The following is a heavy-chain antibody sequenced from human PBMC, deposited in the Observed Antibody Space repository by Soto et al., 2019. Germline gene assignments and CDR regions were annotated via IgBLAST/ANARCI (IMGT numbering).Heavy chain of an antibody. Sequence: GGSLRLSCAASGFTFSSYAMSWVRQAPGEGLEWVSAISGSGGSTYYADSVKGRFTISRDNSKNTLYLQMNSLRAEDTAVYYCAKSKNGSYYRHDALDIWGQGTMVTVSS. CDR1: GFTFSSYA. D-gene: IGHD1-26*01. V-gene: IGHV3-23*01. CDR3: AKSKNGSYYRHDALDI. J-gene: IGHJ3*02. CDR2: ISGSGGST.